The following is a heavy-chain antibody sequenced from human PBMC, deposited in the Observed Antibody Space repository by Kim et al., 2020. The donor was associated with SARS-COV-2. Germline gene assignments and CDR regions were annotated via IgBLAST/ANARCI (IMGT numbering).Heavy chain of an antibody. J-gene: IGHJ6*01. CDR2: IYYIGST. Sequence: SETLSLTCTVSGGSISSSSYYWGWIRQPPGKGLEWIGSIYYIGSTYYNLSLNRRVTITVVTSNNQSTLKLSSVTAADTALYYCSGGVVGATYYYSGIDV. V-gene: IGHV4-39*01. CDR3: SGGVVGATYYYSGIDV. D-gene: IGHD1-26*01. CDR1: GGSISSSSYY.